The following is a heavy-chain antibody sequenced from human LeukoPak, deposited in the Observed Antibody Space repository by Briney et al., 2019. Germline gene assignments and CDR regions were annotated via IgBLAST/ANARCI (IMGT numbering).Heavy chain of an antibody. CDR3: ARRIGFVDYYDSSGYYWDY. V-gene: IGHV5-51*01. CDR2: IYPGDSDT. Sequence: GESLKISCKGSGYSFTSYWIGWVRQMPGKGLEWMGIIYPGDSDTRYSPSFQGQVTISADKSISTAYLQWSSLKASDTAMYYCARRIGFVDYYDSSGYYWDYWGQGTLVTVSS. J-gene: IGHJ4*02. D-gene: IGHD3-22*01. CDR1: GYSFTSYW.